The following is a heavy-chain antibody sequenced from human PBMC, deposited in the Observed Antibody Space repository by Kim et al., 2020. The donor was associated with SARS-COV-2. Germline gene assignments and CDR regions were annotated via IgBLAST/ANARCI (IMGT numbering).Heavy chain of an antibody. J-gene: IGHJ2*01. CDR2: TSYDKKQT. Sequence: GGSLRLSCAASKFTFRDYGMHWVRQPPGKGLEWVAVTSYDKKQTFYSDSVKGRFTISRDNPRSTLFLQMNSLRPDDTAIYYCAKDRGSDWYFDLWGRGSLVIVSS. V-gene: IGHV3-30*18. CDR3: AKDRGSDWYFDL. CDR1: KFTFRDYG. D-gene: IGHD5-12*01.